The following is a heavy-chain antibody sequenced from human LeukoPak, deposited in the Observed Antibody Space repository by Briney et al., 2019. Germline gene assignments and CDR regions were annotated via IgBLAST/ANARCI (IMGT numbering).Heavy chain of an antibody. CDR3: ARRTGAAPGEIFLH. D-gene: IGHD7-27*01. CDR1: GFIVSDSY. J-gene: IGHJ1*01. V-gene: IGHV3-53*01. CDR2: IYSSGST. Sequence: GGSLRLSCAGSGFIVSDSYTSWARQGPGKGLEWVSAIYSSGSTDYADSVRGRFTIARDTSKNMVYLQMNSLTAEDTATYYCARRTGAAPGEIFLHWGQGTLVTVSS.